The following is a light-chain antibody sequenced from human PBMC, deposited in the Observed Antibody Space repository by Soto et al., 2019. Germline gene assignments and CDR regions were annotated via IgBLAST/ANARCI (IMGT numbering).Light chain of an antibody. V-gene: IGKV3-20*01. CDR1: ESVGIRY. CDR2: GAS. Sequence: EIVLTQSPGTLSLSPGERATLSCRASESVGIRYHAWYQQKPGQAPRLLIFGASSRATGIPERFSGSGSGTDFTLTINRLEPEDSAVYYCQQYGNSPTFGQGTKVDIK. CDR3: QQYGNSPT. J-gene: IGKJ1*01.